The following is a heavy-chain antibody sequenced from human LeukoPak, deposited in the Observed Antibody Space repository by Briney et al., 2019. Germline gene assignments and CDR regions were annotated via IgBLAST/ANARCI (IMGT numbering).Heavy chain of an antibody. CDR1: GFTFSSYS. D-gene: IGHD2-15*01. V-gene: IGHV3-21*01. J-gene: IGHJ4*02. Sequence: PGRSLRLSCAASGFTFSSYSMNWVRQAPGKGLEWVSSISSSSSYIYYADSVKGRFTISRDNAKNSLYLQMNSLRAEDTAVYYCARDPHVVENYFDYWGQGALVTVSS. CDR3: ARDPHVVENYFDY. CDR2: ISSSSSYI.